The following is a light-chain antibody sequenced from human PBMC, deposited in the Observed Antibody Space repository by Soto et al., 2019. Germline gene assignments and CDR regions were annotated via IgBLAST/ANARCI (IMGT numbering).Light chain of an antibody. CDR3: QQYGSSGT. V-gene: IGKV3-20*01. J-gene: IGKJ1*01. Sequence: IGLTQSAGTLSLYPGERATLSCRASQSVSNNYLAWYQQKPGQAPRLLIYGASNRATGIPDRFSSSGSGTDFTLTISRLEPEDFAVYYCQQYGSSGTFGQGTKVDIK. CDR2: GAS. CDR1: QSVSNNY.